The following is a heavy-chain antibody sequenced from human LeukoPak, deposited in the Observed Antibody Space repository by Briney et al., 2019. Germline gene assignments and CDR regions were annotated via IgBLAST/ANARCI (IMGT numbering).Heavy chain of an antibody. CDR2: ISAYNGNR. D-gene: IGHD3-10*01. Sequence: GASVKVSCKASGYTFTSYGISWVPQAPGQGLEWMGWISAYNGNRNYAQKLQGRVTMTTDTSTSTAYMELRSLRSDDTAVYYCARDPWAYGSGSYYTYYYYYGMDVWGQGTTVTVSS. CDR1: GYTFTSYG. V-gene: IGHV1-18*01. CDR3: ARDPWAYGSGSYYTYYYYYGMDV. J-gene: IGHJ6*02.